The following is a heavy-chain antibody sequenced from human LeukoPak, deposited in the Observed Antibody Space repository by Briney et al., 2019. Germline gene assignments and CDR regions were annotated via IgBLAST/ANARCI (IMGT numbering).Heavy chain of an antibody. Sequence: GGSLRLSCAASGFTFSSYAMSWVRQAPGKGLEWVSAISGSGGSTYYADSLKGRFTISRDNSKKTLYLQMNSLRAEDTAVYYCAKGKSGDYRVFDFWGQGTLVTVSS. V-gene: IGHV3-23*01. CDR3: AKGKSGDYRVFDF. J-gene: IGHJ4*02. CDR1: GFTFSSYA. D-gene: IGHD4-4*01. CDR2: ISGSGGST.